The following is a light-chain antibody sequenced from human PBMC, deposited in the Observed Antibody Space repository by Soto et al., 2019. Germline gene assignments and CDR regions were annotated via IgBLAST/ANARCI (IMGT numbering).Light chain of an antibody. V-gene: IGKV4-1*01. CDR1: QSILYRSNGKAY. CDR2: WAS. J-gene: IGKJ4*01. CDR3: QQFFTTPLT. Sequence: DIVMTQSPDSLSVSLGERATINCKSSQSILYRSNGKAYLAWYQQKPGQPPKLLIYWASARESGVPDRFSGSGSGTDFTLTISSLQAEDVAVYYCQQFFTTPLTFGGGTKVDIK.